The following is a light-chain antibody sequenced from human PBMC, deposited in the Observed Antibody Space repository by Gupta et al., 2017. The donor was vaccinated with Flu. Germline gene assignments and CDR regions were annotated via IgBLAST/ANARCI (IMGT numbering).Light chain of an antibody. CDR2: STK. CDR3: LLYMNGDIGV. J-gene: IGLJ3*02. V-gene: IGLV8-61*01. CDR1: SGSVSTADY. Sequence: QTVVTQEPSFSVSPGGTVTLTCGWSSGSVSTADYPCWYQQTPGQPPRTLIYSTKTRSSGVPDRFSGSILGNKAALTITGAQADDESDYDCLLYMNGDIGVFGGGTKLTVL.